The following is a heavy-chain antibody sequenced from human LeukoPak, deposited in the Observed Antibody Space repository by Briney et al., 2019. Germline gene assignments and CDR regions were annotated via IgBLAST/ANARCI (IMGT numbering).Heavy chain of an antibody. D-gene: IGHD3-3*01. CDR3: AKDHRGADVLRFLEWLLDFDY. CDR2: ISYDGSNK. V-gene: IGHV3-30*18. CDR1: GFTFSSYG. Sequence: GGSLRLSCAASGFTFSSYGMHWVRQAPGKGLEWVAVISYDGSNKYYADSVKGRFTISRDNSKNTLYLQMNSLRAEDTAVYYYAKDHRGADVLRFLEWLLDFDYWGQGTLVTVSS. J-gene: IGHJ4*02.